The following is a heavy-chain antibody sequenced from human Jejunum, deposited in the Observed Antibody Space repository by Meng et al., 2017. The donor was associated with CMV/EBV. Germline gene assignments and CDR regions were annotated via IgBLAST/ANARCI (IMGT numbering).Heavy chain of an antibody. CDR3: VKDKGRTALDY. Sequence: QVQLVGGGGGVVRPGGSLRLSCVTSGISFSNSGMHWVRQAPGKGLEWVVFIRNDGSEIYYVDSVKGRFTISRDNSKNTVYLQMDSLRVEDTGIYYCVKDKGRTALDYWGQGSLVTVSS. V-gene: IGHV3-30*02. J-gene: IGHJ4*02. CDR2: IRNDGSEI. CDR1: GISFSNSG. D-gene: IGHD3-10*01.